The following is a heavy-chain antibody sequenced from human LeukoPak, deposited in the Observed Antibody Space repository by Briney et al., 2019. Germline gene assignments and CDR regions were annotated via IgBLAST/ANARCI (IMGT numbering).Heavy chain of an antibody. CDR1: GFTFSSSA. CDR2: ISNNGGYT. CDR3: AKQLGYCSDGSCYFPY. D-gene: IGHD2-15*01. V-gene: IGHV3-23*01. Sequence: GGSLRLSCAASGFTFSSSAMSWVRQAPGKGLEWVSAISNNGGYTYYADSVQGRFTISRDDSKSTLCLQMNSLRAEDTAVHYCAKQLGYCSDGSCYFPYWGQGTLVTVSS. J-gene: IGHJ4*02.